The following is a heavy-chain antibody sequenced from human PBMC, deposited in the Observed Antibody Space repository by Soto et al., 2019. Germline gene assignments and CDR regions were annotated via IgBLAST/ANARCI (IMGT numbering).Heavy chain of an antibody. CDR2: IFWDDEK. CDR3: AHRDGYNSYPFQS. CDR1: GFSLSTSGVG. D-gene: IGHD1-1*01. J-gene: IGHJ5*02. Sequence: QITLKESGPTLVKPTQTLTLTCTFSGFSLSTSGVGVAWVRQPPGQALEWLAFIFWDDEKHYRPSLKSRVTIIKDTSKKQGVLKMTNVDPVDTGTYYRAHRDGYNSYPFQSWGQGTLVTVSS. V-gene: IGHV2-5*02.